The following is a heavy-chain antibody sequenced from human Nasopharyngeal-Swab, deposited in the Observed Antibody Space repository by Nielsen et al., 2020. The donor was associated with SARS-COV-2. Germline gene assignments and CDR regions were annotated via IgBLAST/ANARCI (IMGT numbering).Heavy chain of an antibody. D-gene: IGHD5-18*01. Sequence: SETLSLTCTVSGGSISSYYWSWIRQPPGKGLEWIGYIYYSGSTNYNPSLKSRVTISVDTSKNQFSLKLSSVTAADTAVYYCAREWRGYSYGYYFDYWGQGTLVTVSS. J-gene: IGHJ4*02. CDR2: IYYSGST. CDR1: GGSISSYY. V-gene: IGHV4-59*01. CDR3: AREWRGYSYGYYFDY.